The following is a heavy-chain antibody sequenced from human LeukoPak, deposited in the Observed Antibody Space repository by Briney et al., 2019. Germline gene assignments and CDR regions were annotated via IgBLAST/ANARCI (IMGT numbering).Heavy chain of an antibody. CDR3: ARVMGSGYYLPTFTDAFDI. V-gene: IGHV1-18*01. J-gene: IGHJ3*02. D-gene: IGHD3-22*01. Sequence: ASVKVSCKASGYTFTSYGISWVRQAPGQGLEWMGWISAYNGNTNYAQKLQGRVTMTTDTSTSTAYMELRSLRSDHTAVYYCARVMGSGYYLPTFTDAFDIWGQGTMVTVSS. CDR2: ISAYNGNT. CDR1: GYTFTSYG.